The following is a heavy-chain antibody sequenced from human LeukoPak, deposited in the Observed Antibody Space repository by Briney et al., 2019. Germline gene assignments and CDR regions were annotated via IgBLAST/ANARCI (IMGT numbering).Heavy chain of an antibody. D-gene: IGHD6-13*01. V-gene: IGHV1-69*06. CDR1: GGTFSSYA. CDR2: IIPIFGTA. J-gene: IGHJ4*02. CDR3: ARGRAAAGPPEPFDY. Sequence: ASVKVSCKASGGTFSSYAISWVRQAPGQGLEWMGGIIPIFGTANYAQKFQGRVTITADKSTSTAYMELSSLRSEDTAVYYCARGRAAAGPPEPFDYWGQGTLVTVSS.